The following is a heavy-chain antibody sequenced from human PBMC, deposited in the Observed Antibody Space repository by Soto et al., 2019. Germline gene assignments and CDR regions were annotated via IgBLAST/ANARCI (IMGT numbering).Heavy chain of an antibody. D-gene: IGHD4-17*01. CDR1: GYTFTGYY. V-gene: IGHV1-2*04. J-gene: IGHJ6*02. CDR3: ARYSEAFGYGDYSQTYYYDGMDV. CDR2: INPNSGGT. Sequence: QVQLVQSGAEVKKPGASVKVSCKASGYTFTGYYMHWVRQAPGQGLEWMGWINPNSGGTNYAQKFQGWVTMTRDTSISTAYMELSRLRSDDTAVYYCARYSEAFGYGDYSQTYYYDGMDVWGQGTTVTVSS.